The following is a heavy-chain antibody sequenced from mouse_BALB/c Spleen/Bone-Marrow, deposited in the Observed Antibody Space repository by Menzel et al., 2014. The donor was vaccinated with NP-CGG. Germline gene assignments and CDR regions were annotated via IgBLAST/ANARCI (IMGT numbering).Heavy chain of an antibody. D-gene: IGHD2-2*01. CDR2: ILPGSGST. V-gene: IGHV1-9*01. J-gene: IGHJ3*01. Sequence: QVQLKDSGAELMKPGASVRISCKATGYTFNSYWIEWVKQRPGHGLEWIGEILPGSGSTNYNEKFKGKATFTTDTSSNTAYMQLSSLASEDSAVYYCARGGYGYLFAYWGQGTLVTVSA. CDR1: GYTFNSYW. CDR3: ARGGYGYLFAY.